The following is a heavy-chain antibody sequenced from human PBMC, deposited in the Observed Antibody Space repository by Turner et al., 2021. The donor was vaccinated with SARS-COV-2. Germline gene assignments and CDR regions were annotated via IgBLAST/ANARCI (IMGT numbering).Heavy chain of an antibody. J-gene: IGHJ6*02. CDR3: ASLMDTAMDYSGMDV. V-gene: IGHV4-39*01. Sequence: QLLLQESGPGLVKPSETLSLPCSVAGGSISSRTYYWGWSRQPPGEGVEWIGNIYYSGTTYYNPSLKSRVTITVTTSKNQFSLKLGSVTAADTAVDYCASLMDTAMDYSGMDVWGQGTTVTVSS. D-gene: IGHD5-18*01. CDR1: GGSISSRTYY. CDR2: IYYSGTT.